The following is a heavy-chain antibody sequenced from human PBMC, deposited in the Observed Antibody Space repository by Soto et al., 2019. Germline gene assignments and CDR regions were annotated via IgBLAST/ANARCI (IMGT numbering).Heavy chain of an antibody. J-gene: IGHJ4*02. V-gene: IGHV4-4*07. CDR3: ARESRDSGSSRGVDH. CDR2: IYSDVTI. Sequence: PSETLSLTCTVSGGSISGYFWTWIRQPAGKGLEWIGRIYSDVTISSNPSLKSRVTMSVDTSKSQFSLKLSSVTAADTAVYYCARESRDSGSSRGVDHWGQGTLVTVS. D-gene: IGHD6-19*01. CDR1: GGSISGYF.